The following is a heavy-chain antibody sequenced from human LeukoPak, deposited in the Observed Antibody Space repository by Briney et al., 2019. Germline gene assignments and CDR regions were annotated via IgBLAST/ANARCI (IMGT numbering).Heavy chain of an antibody. J-gene: IGHJ6*03. V-gene: IGHV3-7*01. CDR1: GLRFSVNW. D-gene: IGHD3-10*01. Sequence: GGSLRLSCVTSGLRFSVNWLSWVRQAPGKGLEWVANMKYDGSEEYYVDSVKGRFTISRDNSKNTLYLQMNSLRAEDTAVYYCAKPDSMVRGVIIAYPHYYMDVWGKGTTVTISS. CDR3: AKPDSMVRGVIIAYPHYYMDV. CDR2: MKYDGSEE.